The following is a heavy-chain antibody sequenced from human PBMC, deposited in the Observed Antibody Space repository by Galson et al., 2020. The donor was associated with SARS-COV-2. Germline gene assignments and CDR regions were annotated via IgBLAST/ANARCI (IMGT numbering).Heavy chain of an antibody. CDR1: GFSLNTGGVG. J-gene: IGHJ4*02. CDR2: IYWDDDR. D-gene: IGHD3-10*01. Sequence: SGPTLVNPTQTLTLNCTFSGFSLNTGGVGVGWIRQPPGKALEWLALIYWDDDRRSSPSLKSRLTITKDTSKNQVVLTMTNMDPVDTATYYCARLPGEFTADYFDYWGQGTLVTVSS. V-gene: IGHV2-5*02. CDR3: ARLPGEFTADYFDY.